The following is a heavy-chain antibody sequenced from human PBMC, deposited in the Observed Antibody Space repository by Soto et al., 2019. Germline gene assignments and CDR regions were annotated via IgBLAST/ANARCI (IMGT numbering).Heavy chain of an antibody. CDR1: GFTFKNYW. CDR3: ARDGYDHDTSGDSLGY. J-gene: IGHJ4*02. D-gene: IGHD3-22*01. Sequence: EVQLVESGGGLVQPGGSLRLSCAASGFTFKNYWMHWARQVPGKGLVWVSRIDSVGLTATYVDSVKGRFTISRDNAKNTLYLEMNSLRAEDTAIYYCARDGYDHDTSGDSLGYWGQGILVNVSS. V-gene: IGHV3-74*01. CDR2: IDSVGLTA.